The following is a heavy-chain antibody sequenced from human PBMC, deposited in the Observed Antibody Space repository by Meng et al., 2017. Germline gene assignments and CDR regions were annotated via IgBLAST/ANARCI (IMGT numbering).Heavy chain of an antibody. CDR1: GFTFSNYA. D-gene: IGHD3-10*01. V-gene: IGHV3-30*04. CDR2: ISYDASNE. Sequence: GESLKISCAASGFTFSNYAMHWVRQAPGKGLEWVALISYDASNEYYADSVKGRFSISRDKSKNTLYLQMNSLRAEDTAIYYCARARGSGSLDAFDIWGHGKMV. CDR3: ARARGSGSLDAFDI. J-gene: IGHJ3*02.